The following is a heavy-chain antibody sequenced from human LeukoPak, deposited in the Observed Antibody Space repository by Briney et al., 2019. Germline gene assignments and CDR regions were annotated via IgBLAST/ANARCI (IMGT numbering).Heavy chain of an antibody. CDR3: ARDPRYYYDSSGYYPYYYYYMDV. CDR2: INPNSGGT. CDR1: GYTFTGYY. Sequence: ASVKVSCKASGYTFTGYYMHWVRQAPGQGLEWMGWINPNSGGTNYAQKFQGRVTMTRDTSISTAYMELSRLRSDDTAVYYCARDPRYYYDSSGYYPYYYYYMDVWGKGTTVTIS. D-gene: IGHD3-22*01. V-gene: IGHV1-2*02. J-gene: IGHJ6*03.